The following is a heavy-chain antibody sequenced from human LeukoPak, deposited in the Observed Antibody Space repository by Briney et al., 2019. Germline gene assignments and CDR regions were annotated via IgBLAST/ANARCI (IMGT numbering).Heavy chain of an antibody. Sequence: GGSLRLSCAASGFTFSSYSMNWVRQAPGKGLEWVSSISSSSSYIYYADTVKGRFTISRDNAKNSLYLQMNSLRAEDTAVYYCASSRYYGSGSNDYWGQGTLVTVSS. J-gene: IGHJ4*02. CDR3: ASSRYYGSGSNDY. CDR2: ISSSSSYI. V-gene: IGHV3-21*04. CDR1: GFTFSSYS. D-gene: IGHD3-10*01.